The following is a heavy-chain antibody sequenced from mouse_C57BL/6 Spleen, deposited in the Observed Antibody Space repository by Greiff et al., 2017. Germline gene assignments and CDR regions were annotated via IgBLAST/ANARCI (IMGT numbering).Heavy chain of an antibody. CDR2: IHPNSGSN. CDR3: APYYSWFAY. J-gene: IGHJ3*01. D-gene: IGHD1-1*01. Sequence: QVQLQQPGAELVKPGASVKLSCKASGYTFTSYWMHWVKQRPGQGLEWIGMIHPNSGSNNYNEKFKSKATLTVDKSSSTAYMQLSSLTSEDSAVYYCAPYYSWFAYWGQGTLVTVSA. CDR1: GYTFTSYW. V-gene: IGHV1-64*01.